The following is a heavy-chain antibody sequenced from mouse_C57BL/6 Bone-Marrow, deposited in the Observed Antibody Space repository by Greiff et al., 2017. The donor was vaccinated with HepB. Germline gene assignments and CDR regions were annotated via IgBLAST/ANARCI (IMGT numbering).Heavy chain of an antibody. CDR2: ISDGGSYT. Sequence: EVKLVESGGGLVKPGGSLKLSCAASGFTFSSYAMSWVRQTPEKRLEWVATISDGGSYTYYPDNVKGRFTISRDNAKNNLYLQMSHLKSEDTAMHYCASPSYYREAWFAYWGQGTLVTVSA. V-gene: IGHV5-4*03. CDR3: ASPSYYREAWFAY. CDR1: GFTFSSYA. D-gene: IGHD2-14*01. J-gene: IGHJ3*01.